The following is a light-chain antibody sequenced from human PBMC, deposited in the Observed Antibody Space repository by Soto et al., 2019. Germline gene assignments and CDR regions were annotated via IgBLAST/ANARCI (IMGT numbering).Light chain of an antibody. CDR1: SSDVGGYNY. CDR3: SSDTSSSTYV. Sequence: QSVLTQPASVSGSPGQSITISCTGTSSDVGGYNYVSWYQQHPGKAPKLMIYDVSNRPSGVSNRFSGSKSGNTASLTISGLQADDYADYYCSSDTSSSTYVFGTGPKVTVL. J-gene: IGLJ1*01. CDR2: DVS. V-gene: IGLV2-14*01.